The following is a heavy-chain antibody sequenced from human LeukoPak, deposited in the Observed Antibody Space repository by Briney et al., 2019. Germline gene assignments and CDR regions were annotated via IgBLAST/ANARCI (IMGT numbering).Heavy chain of an antibody. J-gene: IGHJ6*02. V-gene: IGHV1-2*02. CDR3: ARRRPPQSYYYGMAV. Sequence: ASVKVSCKASGYTFSGYYMHWVRQAPGQGLEWMGWINPNSGGTNYAQKFQGRVTMTRDTSISTAYMELSRLRSDDTAVYYCARRRPPQSYYYGMAVWGQGTTVTVSS. CDR1: GYTFSGYY. CDR2: INPNSGGT.